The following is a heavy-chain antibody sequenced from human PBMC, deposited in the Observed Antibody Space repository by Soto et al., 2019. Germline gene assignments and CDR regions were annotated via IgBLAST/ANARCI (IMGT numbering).Heavy chain of an antibody. D-gene: IGHD3-22*01. CDR1: GYTFTNFP. CDR2: INTVNDNT. V-gene: IGHV1-3*04. Sequence: ASVKVSCKASGYTFTNFPLHWVRQAPGQRLEWMGWINTVNDNTKYSQKFQGRVSFTRDTSASTAYMELSSLRSEDTAVYYCARDQRPIGSGYYLYYFDYWGQGALVTVSS. J-gene: IGHJ4*02. CDR3: ARDQRPIGSGYYLYYFDY.